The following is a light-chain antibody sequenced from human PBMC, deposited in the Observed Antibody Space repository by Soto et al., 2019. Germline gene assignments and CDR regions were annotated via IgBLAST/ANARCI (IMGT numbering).Light chain of an antibody. CDR1: TSDIGAYNY. J-gene: IGLJ2*01. CDR2: DVT. CDR3: CSYTTINTVVL. Sequence: QSALTQPASVSGSPGQSITISCTGTTSDIGAYNYVSWYQHHPGKAPKLLIYDVTDRPSGVSDRFSGSKSGNTASLTISGLQAEDEADYSCCSYTTINTVVLFGGGTKVTVL. V-gene: IGLV2-14*03.